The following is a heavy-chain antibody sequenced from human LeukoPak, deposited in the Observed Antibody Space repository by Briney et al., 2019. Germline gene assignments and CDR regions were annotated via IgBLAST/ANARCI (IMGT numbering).Heavy chain of an antibody. CDR1: RFTFSNYD. V-gene: IGHV3-23*01. CDR2: ISGSGGST. J-gene: IGHJ4*02. CDR3: AKAPGGIVGY. D-gene: IGHD3-16*01. Sequence: GGSLRLSCAASRFTFSNYDMSWVRQAPGKGLEWVSTISGSGGSTYYADSVKGRFTISRDNSKNTVYLQMNSLRADDTAVYYCAKAPGGIVGYWGQGTLVTVSS.